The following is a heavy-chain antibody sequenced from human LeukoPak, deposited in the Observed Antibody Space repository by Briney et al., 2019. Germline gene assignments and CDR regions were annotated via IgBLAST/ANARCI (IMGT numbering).Heavy chain of an antibody. D-gene: IGHD3-16*02. J-gene: IGHJ5*02. CDR3: ARRTYSYGFRFDP. CDR2: IDYSGSA. CDR1: GGSINSGGYY. V-gene: IGHV4-39*01. Sequence: PSETLSLTCTVSGGSINSGGYYWGWLRQPPGKGLEWIGSIDYSGSAVYSPSLKSRLTISVDTSKNQFSLRVASVTAADTAVYYCARRTYSYGFRFDPWGQGTLVTVSS.